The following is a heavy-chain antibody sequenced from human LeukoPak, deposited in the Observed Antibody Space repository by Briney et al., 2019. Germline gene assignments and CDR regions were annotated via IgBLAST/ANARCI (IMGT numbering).Heavy chain of an antibody. V-gene: IGHV4-61*02. CDR3: ARERAYQAGDPAGYFDY. CDR1: GGSISSGSYY. J-gene: IGHJ4*02. CDR2: IYTSGST. D-gene: IGHD7-27*01. Sequence: TLSLTCTVSGGSISSGSYYWSWIRQPAGKGLEWIGRIYTSGSTNYNPSLKSRVTISVDTSKNQFSLKLSSVTAADTAVYYCARERAYQAGDPAGYFDYWGQGTLVTVSS.